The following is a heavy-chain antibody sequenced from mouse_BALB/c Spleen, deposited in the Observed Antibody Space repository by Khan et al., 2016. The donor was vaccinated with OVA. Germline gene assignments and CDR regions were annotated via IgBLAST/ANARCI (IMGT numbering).Heavy chain of an antibody. J-gene: IGHJ2*01. Sequence: VQLVESGPGLVAPSQSLSITCTVSGFSLTRHGIHWVRQPPGKGLEWLGIIWAGGSTNYNSALMSRLSITKDSPKSQVFLKMNSLQTDDTAIYYCARNREPDYFDYWGQGTTLTVSS. CDR2: IWAGGST. CDR3: ARNREPDYFDY. CDR1: GFSLTRHG. V-gene: IGHV2-9*02.